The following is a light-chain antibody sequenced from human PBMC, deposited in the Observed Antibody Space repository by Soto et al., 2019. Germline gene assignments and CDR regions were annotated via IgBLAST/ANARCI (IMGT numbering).Light chain of an antibody. CDR2: GAS. V-gene: IGKV1-17*03. CDR3: QQYNSYRWT. CDR1: QAISHY. Sequence: DIQMTQSPSAMSASVGDRVTITCRASQAISHYLAWFHQRPGEVPKRLIYGASTLQSGVPSRFSGSGSGTEFTLTISSLQPDDFATYYCQQYNSYRWTFGQGTKVEIK. J-gene: IGKJ1*01.